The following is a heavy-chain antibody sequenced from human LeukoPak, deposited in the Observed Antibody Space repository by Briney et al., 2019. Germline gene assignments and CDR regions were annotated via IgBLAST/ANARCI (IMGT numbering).Heavy chain of an antibody. Sequence: GGSLRLSCAASGFTFNNAWMTWVRQAPGKGLEWVGRIRGKTDGETTDYAAPVQGRFTISRDDSKDTLYLQMNSLKTEDTAVFYWILAAAGSAFWGQGTLVTVSS. D-gene: IGHD6-13*01. CDR2: IRGKTDGETT. CDR1: GFTFNNAW. V-gene: IGHV3-15*01. J-gene: IGHJ4*02. CDR3: ILAAAGSAF.